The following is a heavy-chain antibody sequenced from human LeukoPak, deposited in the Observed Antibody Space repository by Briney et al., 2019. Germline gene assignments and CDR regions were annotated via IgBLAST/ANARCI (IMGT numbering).Heavy chain of an antibody. CDR2: ISSSGSTI. D-gene: IGHD6-13*01. Sequence: GGSLRLSCTASGFTFSDYYMSWIRQAPGKGLEWVSYISSSGSTIYYADSVKGRFTISRDNAKNSLYLQMNSLRAEDTAVYYCACSSSWYEGWFDYWGQGTLVTVSS. V-gene: IGHV3-11*01. CDR1: GFTFSDYY. CDR3: ACSSSWYEGWFDY. J-gene: IGHJ4*02.